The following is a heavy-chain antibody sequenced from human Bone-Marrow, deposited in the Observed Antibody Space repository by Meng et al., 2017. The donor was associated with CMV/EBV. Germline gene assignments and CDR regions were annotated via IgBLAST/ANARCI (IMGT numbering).Heavy chain of an antibody. CDR3: ARDRSGSFLPDVYYYYGMDV. D-gene: IGHD1-26*01. J-gene: IGHJ6*02. Sequence: GGSLRLSCAASGFTFSSYWMHWVRQAPGKGLVWVSRINSDGSSTSYADSVKGRFIISRDNAKNTLYLQMNSLRAEDTAVYYCARDRSGSFLPDVYYYYGMDVWGQGTTVTVSS. V-gene: IGHV3-74*01. CDR2: INSDGSST. CDR1: GFTFSSYW.